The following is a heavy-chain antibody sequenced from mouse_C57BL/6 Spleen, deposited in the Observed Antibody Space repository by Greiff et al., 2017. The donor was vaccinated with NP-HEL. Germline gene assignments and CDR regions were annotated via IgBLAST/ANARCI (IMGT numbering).Heavy chain of an antibody. J-gene: IGHJ3*01. V-gene: IGHV1-15*01. CDR2: IDPETGGT. CDR1: GYTFTDYE. CDR3: TRGGGSLSYPAWFAY. Sequence: QVQLQQSGAELVRPGASVTLSCKASGYTFTDYEMHWVKQTPVHGLEWIGAIDPETGGTAYNQKFKGKAILTADKSSSTAYMELRSLTSEDSAVYYCTRGGGSLSYPAWFAYWGQGTLVTVSA. D-gene: IGHD1-1*01.